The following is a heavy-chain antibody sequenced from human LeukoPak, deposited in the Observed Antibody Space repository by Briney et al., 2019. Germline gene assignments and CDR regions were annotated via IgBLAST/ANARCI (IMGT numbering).Heavy chain of an antibody. CDR3: ARVPLAAAGLFGAFDI. V-gene: IGHV1-18*01. CDR1: GYTFTSYG. CDR2: ISAYNGNT. J-gene: IGHJ3*02. D-gene: IGHD6-13*01. Sequence: GASVKVSCKASGYTFTSYGISWVRQAPGQGLEWMGWISAYNGNTNYAQKLQGRVTMTTDTSTSTAYMELRSLRSDDTAVYYCARVPLAAAGLFGAFDIWGQGTMVTVSS.